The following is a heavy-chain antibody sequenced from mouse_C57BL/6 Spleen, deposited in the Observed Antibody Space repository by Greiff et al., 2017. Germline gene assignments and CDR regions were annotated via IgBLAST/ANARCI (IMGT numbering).Heavy chain of an antibody. CDR1: GFTFSSYA. Sequence: EVQLVESGEGLVKPGGSLKLSCAASGFTFSSYAMSWVRQTPEKRLEWVAYISSGGDYIYYADPVKGRFTISRDNARNTLYLQMSSLKSEDTAMYYCTRGDGYYGYYFDYWGQGTTLTVSS. J-gene: IGHJ2*01. V-gene: IGHV5-9-1*02. D-gene: IGHD2-3*01. CDR2: ISSGGDYI. CDR3: TRGDGYYGYYFDY.